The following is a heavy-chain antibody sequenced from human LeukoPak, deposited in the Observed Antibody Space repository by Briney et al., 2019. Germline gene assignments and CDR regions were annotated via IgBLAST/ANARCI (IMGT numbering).Heavy chain of an antibody. J-gene: IGHJ4*02. CDR1: GFTFNRYA. Sequence: GRSLRLSCAASGFTFNRYAMPWVRQAPGKGLEWVAFIWYDGSNKYYADSVKGRFTVSRDNSKNTLYLQMNSLRADDTVVYYCAKDERGYYDSSGFFGAIDYWGQGSLVSVSS. CDR2: IWYDGSNK. CDR3: AKDERGYYDSSGFFGAIDY. V-gene: IGHV3-33*06. D-gene: IGHD3-22*01.